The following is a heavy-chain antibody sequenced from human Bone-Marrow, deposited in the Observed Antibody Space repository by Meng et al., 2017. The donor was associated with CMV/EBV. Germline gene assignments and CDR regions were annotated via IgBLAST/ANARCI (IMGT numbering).Heavy chain of an antibody. Sequence: ASVKVSCKASGYTFTSYDINRVRQATGQGLEWMGWMNPNSGNTGYAQKFQGRVTMTRNTSISTAYMELSSLRSEDTAVYYCARDVTTTGGYYYYGMDVWGQGTTVTFSS. CDR2: MNPNSGNT. D-gene: IGHD4-11*01. CDR1: GYTFTSYD. J-gene: IGHJ6*02. V-gene: IGHV1-8*01. CDR3: ARDVTTTGGYYYYGMDV.